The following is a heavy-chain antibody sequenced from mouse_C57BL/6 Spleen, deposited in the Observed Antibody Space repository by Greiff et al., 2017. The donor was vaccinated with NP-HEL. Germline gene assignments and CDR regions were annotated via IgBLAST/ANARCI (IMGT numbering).Heavy chain of an antibody. V-gene: IGHV5-17*01. D-gene: IGHD2-4*01. CDR2: ISSGSSTI. CDR3: ARAIYYDYDGYYFDY. CDR1: GFTFSDYG. J-gene: IGHJ2*01. Sequence: EVQLVESGGGLVKPGGSLKLSCAASGFTFSDYGMHWVRQAPEKGLEWVAYISSGSSTIYYADTVKGRFTISRDNAKNTLFLQMTSLRSEDTAMYYCARAIYYDYDGYYFDYWGQGTTLTVSS.